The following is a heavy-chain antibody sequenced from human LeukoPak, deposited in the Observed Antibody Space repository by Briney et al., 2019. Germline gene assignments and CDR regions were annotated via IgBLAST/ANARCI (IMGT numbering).Heavy chain of an antibody. Sequence: GGSLRLSCAASGFTFSSYSMSWVRQAPGKGLEWVSSISSSSSYIYYADSVKGRFTISRDNAKNSLYLQMNSLRAEDTAVYYCARVSDSSGYYPHEYFQRWGQGTLVTVSS. CDR3: ARVSDSSGYYPHEYFQR. CDR1: GFTFSSYS. D-gene: IGHD3-22*01. V-gene: IGHV3-21*01. CDR2: ISSSSSYI. J-gene: IGHJ1*01.